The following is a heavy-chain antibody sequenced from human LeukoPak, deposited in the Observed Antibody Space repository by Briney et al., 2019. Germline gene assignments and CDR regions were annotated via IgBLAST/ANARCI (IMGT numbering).Heavy chain of an antibody. Sequence: GGSLRLSCAAFGFTFSSYAMSWVRQAPGKGLGGVSAISGSGGSTYYADSVKGRFTISRDNSKNSLYLQMNSLRAEDMALYYCAKSRGRYSSSSMDYWGQGTLATVSS. V-gene: IGHV3-23*01. D-gene: IGHD6-13*01. CDR3: AKSRGRYSSSSMDY. J-gene: IGHJ4*02. CDR1: GFTFSSYA. CDR2: ISGSGGST.